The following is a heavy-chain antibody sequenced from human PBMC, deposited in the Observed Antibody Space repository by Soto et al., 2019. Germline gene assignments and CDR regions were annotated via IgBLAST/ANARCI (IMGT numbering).Heavy chain of an antibody. Sequence: GGSLRLSCAASGFTFSSYSMNWVRQAPGKGLEWVSYISSSSSTIYYADSVRGRFTISRDNAKNSLYLQMNSLRAEDTAVYYCARDGHCSSTSCYLGAFDIWGQGTMVTVSS. D-gene: IGHD2-2*01. J-gene: IGHJ3*02. CDR3: ARDGHCSSTSCYLGAFDI. V-gene: IGHV3-48*01. CDR1: GFTFSSYS. CDR2: ISSSSSTI.